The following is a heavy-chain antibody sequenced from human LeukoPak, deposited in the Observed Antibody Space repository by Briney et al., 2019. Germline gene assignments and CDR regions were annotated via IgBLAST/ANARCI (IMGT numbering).Heavy chain of an antibody. D-gene: IGHD1-14*01. V-gene: IGHV3-23*01. J-gene: IGHJ4*02. Sequence: GGSLRLSCAVSGFTFSSYAMNWVRQAPGKGLEWVSGISGSGAGTYYADSVKGRFTISRDNSKNTLYLQMNSLRAEDTALYYCATSTYYNHQGYWGRGTLVTVSS. CDR1: GFTFSSYA. CDR2: ISGSGAGT. CDR3: ATSTYYNHQGY.